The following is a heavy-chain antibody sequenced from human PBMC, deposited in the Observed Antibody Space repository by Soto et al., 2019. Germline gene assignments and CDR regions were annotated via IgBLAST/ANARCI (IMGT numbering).Heavy chain of an antibody. D-gene: IGHD2-8*01. Sequence: SETLSLTCTVSGGSISSGGYYWSWIRQQPGKGMEWIGYIYYSGSTYYNPSLKSRVTISVVTSKNQFSLKLSSVTAADTAVYYCARELNGAYNWFDPWGQGTLVTVSS. CDR1: GGSISSGGYY. J-gene: IGHJ5*02. V-gene: IGHV4-31*03. CDR2: IYYSGST. CDR3: ARELNGAYNWFDP.